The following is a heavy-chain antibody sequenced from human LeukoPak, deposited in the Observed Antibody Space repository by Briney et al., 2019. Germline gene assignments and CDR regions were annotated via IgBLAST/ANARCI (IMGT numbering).Heavy chain of an antibody. CDR1: GFTFSSYS. CDR2: IGSAI. CDR3: ARDHAYAFDI. V-gene: IGHV3-48*01. J-gene: IGHJ3*02. D-gene: IGHD2-2*01. Sequence: GGSLRLSCAASGFTFSSYSMNWVRQAPGKGLEWISYIGSAIYYADSVKGRFTISRDNAKNSLYLQMNSLRAEDTAVYYCARDHAYAFDIWGQGTLVTVSS.